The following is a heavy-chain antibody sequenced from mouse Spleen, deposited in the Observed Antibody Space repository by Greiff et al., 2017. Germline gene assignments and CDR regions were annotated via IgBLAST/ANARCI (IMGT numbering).Heavy chain of an antibody. V-gene: IGHV5-12*02. Sequence: EVQRVESGGGLVQPGGSLKLSCATSGFTFSDYYMYWVRQTPEKRLEWVAYISNGGGSTYYPDTVKGRFTISRDNAKNTLYLQMSRLKSEDTAMYYCARQDWVLYAMDYWGQGTSVTVSS. CDR2: ISNGGGST. D-gene: IGHD4-1*01. CDR3: ARQDWVLYAMDY. J-gene: IGHJ4*01. CDR1: GFTFSDYY.